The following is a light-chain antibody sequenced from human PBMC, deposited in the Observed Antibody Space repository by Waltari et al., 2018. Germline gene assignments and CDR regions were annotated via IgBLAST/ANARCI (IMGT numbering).Light chain of an antibody. J-gene: IGKJ1*01. Sequence: EIVLTQSPATLSLSPGDRATLSCRASQSIGTFLAWLQQKPGQAPSLLIYDASYRATDIPARFSGAGSGTDLTLTISSLEPEDFAVYFCQQRSDWPRTFGQGTRVEIK. CDR3: QQRSDWPRT. CDR1: QSIGTF. V-gene: IGKV3-11*01. CDR2: DAS.